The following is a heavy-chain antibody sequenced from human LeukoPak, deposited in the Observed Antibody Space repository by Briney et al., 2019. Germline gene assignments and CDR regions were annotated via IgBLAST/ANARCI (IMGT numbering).Heavy chain of an antibody. CDR3: AKDHFFRAFDI. Sequence: QPGGSLRLSRAASGFTFDDYAMHWVRQAPGKGLEWVSLISGGGGSTYYTDSVKGRFTISRDTSKNSLYLQKNSMRTEDTALSSCAKDHFFRAFDIWGQGTMVTVSS. CDR1: GFTFDDYA. D-gene: IGHD3-3*02. CDR2: ISGGGGST. V-gene: IGHV3-43*02. J-gene: IGHJ3*02.